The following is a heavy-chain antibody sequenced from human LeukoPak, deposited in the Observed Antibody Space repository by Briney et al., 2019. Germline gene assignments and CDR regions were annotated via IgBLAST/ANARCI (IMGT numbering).Heavy chain of an antibody. CDR2: ISSSGSTI. D-gene: IGHD5-18*01. Sequence: GGSLRLSCAASGFTVSDYYMSWIRQAPGKGLEWVSYISSSGSTIYYADSVKGRFTISRDNAKNSLYLQMNSLRAEDTAVYYCARDLVDTAMGGAFDIWGQGTMVTVSS. J-gene: IGHJ3*02. V-gene: IGHV3-11*01. CDR3: ARDLVDTAMGGAFDI. CDR1: GFTVSDYY.